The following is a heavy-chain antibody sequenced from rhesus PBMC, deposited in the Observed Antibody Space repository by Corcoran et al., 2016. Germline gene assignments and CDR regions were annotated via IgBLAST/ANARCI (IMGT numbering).Heavy chain of an antibody. Sequence: QLQLQESGPGLVKPSETLSVTCAVSGGSIISSYWSWIRQAPGKGLEWIGYIYGSGSSTNDNPSIKSRVTLSVDTSKNQLSLKLSSVTTADTAVYYCARGTGEFDYWGQGVLVTVSS. CDR1: GGSIISSY. CDR3: ARGTGEFDY. CDR2: IYGSGSST. V-gene: IGHV4-169*01. J-gene: IGHJ4*01. D-gene: IGHD7-45*01.